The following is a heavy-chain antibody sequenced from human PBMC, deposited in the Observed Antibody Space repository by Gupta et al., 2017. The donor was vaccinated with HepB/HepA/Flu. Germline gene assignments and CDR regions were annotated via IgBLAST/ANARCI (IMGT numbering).Heavy chain of an antibody. CDR3: ARERATVTTLFAD. CDR2: IYSGGST. Sequence: IYSGGSTYYADSVKGRFTISRDNSKNTLYLQMNSLRAEDTAVYYCARERATVTTLFADWGQGTLVTVSS. D-gene: IGHD4-17*01. J-gene: IGHJ4*02. V-gene: IGHV3-66*01.